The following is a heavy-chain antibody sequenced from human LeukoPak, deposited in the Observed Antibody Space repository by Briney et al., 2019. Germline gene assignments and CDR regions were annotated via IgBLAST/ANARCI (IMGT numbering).Heavy chain of an antibody. CDR1: GFTFSSYS. D-gene: IGHD1-26*01. CDR2: ISSSSYI. Sequence: GGSLRLSCAASGFTFSSYSMNWVRQAPGKGLEWVSSISSSSYIYYADSVKGRFTISRDNAKNSLYLQMNSLRAEDTAVYYCARGRWELPSDYWGQGTLVTVSS. CDR3: ARGRWELPSDY. J-gene: IGHJ4*02. V-gene: IGHV3-21*01.